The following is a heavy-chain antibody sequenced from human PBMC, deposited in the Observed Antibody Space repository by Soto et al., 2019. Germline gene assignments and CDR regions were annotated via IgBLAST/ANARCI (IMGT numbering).Heavy chain of an antibody. V-gene: IGHV3-66*04. CDR1: GFSVRNNH. CDR3: ARQGPLLGDCSSTSCHYDY. CDR2: IYSGGST. J-gene: IGHJ4*02. Sequence: GGSLRLSCAASGFSVRNNHMSWVRQAPGKGLEWVSVIYSGGSTYYAESVKGRFTISRDNSKNTLYLQMNSLRAEDTAVYYCARQGPLLGDCSSTSCHYDYWGQGT. D-gene: IGHD2-2*01.